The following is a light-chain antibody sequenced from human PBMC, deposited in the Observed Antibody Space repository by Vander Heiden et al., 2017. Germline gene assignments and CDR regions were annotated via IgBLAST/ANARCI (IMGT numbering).Light chain of an antibody. Sequence: HTTQPPSSLSASVGDRVTITCRASQSISSYLDWYQQKPGKAPKLLIYAASSLERGVPSRFSGSGSGTDFTLTISSLQPEDFATYYCQQSYSTPLTFGGGTKVEIK. CDR2: AAS. V-gene: IGKV1-39*01. J-gene: IGKJ4*01. CDR3: QQSYSTPLT. CDR1: QSISSY.